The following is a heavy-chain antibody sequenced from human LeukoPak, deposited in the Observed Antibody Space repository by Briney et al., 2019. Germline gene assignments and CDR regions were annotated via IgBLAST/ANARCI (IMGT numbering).Heavy chain of an antibody. Sequence: PGGSLRLSCAASGFTFSSYGMHWFRQAPGKGLEWVAVISYDGSNKYYADSVKGRFTISRDNSKNTLYLQMNSLRAEDTAVYYCAKDLEYYFDYWGQGTLVTVSS. CDR1: GFTFSSYG. CDR3: AKDLEYYFDY. D-gene: IGHD2/OR15-2a*01. J-gene: IGHJ4*02. CDR2: ISYDGSNK. V-gene: IGHV3-30*18.